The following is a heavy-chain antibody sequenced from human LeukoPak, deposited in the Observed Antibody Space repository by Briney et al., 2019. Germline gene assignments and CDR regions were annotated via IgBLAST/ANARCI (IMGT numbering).Heavy chain of an antibody. D-gene: IGHD3-3*01. CDR2: MNPNSGNT. V-gene: IGHV1-8*01. Sequence: ASVTVSCKASGYTFTSYDINWVRQATGQGLEWMGWMNPNSGNTGYAQKFQGRVTMTRNTSISTAYMELSSLRSEDTAVYYCARRYYDWSTNYYYYYMDVWGKGTTVTVSS. CDR3: ARRYYDWSTNYYYYYMDV. J-gene: IGHJ6*03. CDR1: GYTFTSYD.